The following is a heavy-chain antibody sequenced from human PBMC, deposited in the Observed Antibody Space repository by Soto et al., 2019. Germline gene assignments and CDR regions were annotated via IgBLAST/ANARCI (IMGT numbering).Heavy chain of an antibody. V-gene: IGHV1-3*01. D-gene: IGHD3-10*01. CDR3: ARDSDYYGSGSYYGNFDY. J-gene: IGHJ4*02. CDR2: INAGNGNT. CDR1: GYTFTSYA. Sequence: ASVKVSCKASGYTFTSYAMHWVRQAPGQRLEWMGWINAGNGNTKYSQKFQGRVTMTTDTSTSTAYMELRSLRSDDTAVYYCARDSDYYGSGSYYGNFDYWGQGTLVTVSS.